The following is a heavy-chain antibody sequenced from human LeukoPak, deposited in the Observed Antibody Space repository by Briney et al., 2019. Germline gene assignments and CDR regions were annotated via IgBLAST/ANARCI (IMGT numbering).Heavy chain of an antibody. CDR1: GYTFTSYD. J-gene: IGHJ6*04. CDR3: ARGTYYYGMDV. CDR2: INAGNGNT. V-gene: IGHV1-3*01. Sequence: ASVKVSCKASGYTFTSYDMHWVRQAPGQRLEWMGWINAGNGNTKYSQKFQGRVTITRDTSASTAYMELSSLRSEDTAVHYCARGTYYYGMDVWGKGTTVTVSS.